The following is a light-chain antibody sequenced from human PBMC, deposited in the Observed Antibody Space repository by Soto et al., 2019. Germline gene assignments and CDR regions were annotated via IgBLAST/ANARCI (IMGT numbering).Light chain of an antibody. J-gene: IGKJ2*01. CDR3: MQTLQTPYT. V-gene: IGKV2-28*01. Sequence: DIVMTQSPLSLPVTPGEPASISCRSSQSLLYGAGYMYVDWYLQKPGQPPQLLIFLGSNRASGVPDRFSGSVSGTYFTLKISRVETEDVGVYYCMQTLQTPYTFGQGTKLEIK. CDR1: QSLLYGAGYMY. CDR2: LGS.